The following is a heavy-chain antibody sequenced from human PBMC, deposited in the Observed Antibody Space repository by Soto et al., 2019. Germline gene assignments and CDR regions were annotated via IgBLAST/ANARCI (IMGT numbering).Heavy chain of an antibody. V-gene: IGHV3-7*01. CDR3: ARLQNYESSNRPVDF. D-gene: IGHD3-22*01. J-gene: IGHJ4*02. CDR2: IKPDGSEK. CDR1: GFTFSSYW. Sequence: PGGSLRLSCAASGFTFSSYWMSWVRQAPGKGLEWVANIKPDGSEKHYVDFVKGRFTISRDNAKNSLYLQINSLRAEDTAAYFCARLQNYESSNRPVDFWGQGTLVTVSS.